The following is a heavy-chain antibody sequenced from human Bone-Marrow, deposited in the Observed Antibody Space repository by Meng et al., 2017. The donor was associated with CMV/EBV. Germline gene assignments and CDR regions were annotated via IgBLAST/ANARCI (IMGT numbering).Heavy chain of an antibody. V-gene: IGHV3-30*02. CDR1: GLNFSSYG. CDR2: IRYDGSNK. CDR3: ARARSSVAGTFFYGY. J-gene: IGHJ4*02. D-gene: IGHD6-19*01. Sequence: SGLNFSSYGMHWVRQAPGKGLEWVAFIRYDGSNKYYADSVKGRFTISRDNSKNSLYLQMNSLRAEDTAVYYCARARSSVAGTFFYGYWGQGTLVTVSS.